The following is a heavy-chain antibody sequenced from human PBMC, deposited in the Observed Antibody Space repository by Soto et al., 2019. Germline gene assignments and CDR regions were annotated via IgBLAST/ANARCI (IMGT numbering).Heavy chain of an antibody. CDR1: GFTVSSNY. Sequence: EVQLVESGGGLVQPGGSLRLSCAASGFTVSSNYMNWVRQAPGKGLEWVSVIYSGGSTYYADSVKGRFTISRDNSKNTLDLQMNSLRAEDTAVYYCARSWAVAGSYDYLGQGTLVTVSS. CDR2: IYSGGST. J-gene: IGHJ4*02. CDR3: ARSWAVAGSYDY. V-gene: IGHV3-66*01. D-gene: IGHD6-19*01.